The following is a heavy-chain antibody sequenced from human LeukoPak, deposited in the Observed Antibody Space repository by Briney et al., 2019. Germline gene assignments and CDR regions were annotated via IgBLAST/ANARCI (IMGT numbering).Heavy chain of an antibody. CDR1: GFTFSSYA. CDR2: TSYDGRNN. Sequence: GGSLRLSCAASGFTFSSYAMSWVRQAPGKGLQWVAVTSYDGRNNDYAGSVKGRFTISRDNSKNTVYLQMNSLTPEDTAVYYCARVTGGSSYSFDNWGQGTRVIVSS. J-gene: IGHJ4*02. CDR3: ARVTGGSSYSFDN. D-gene: IGHD1-1*01. V-gene: IGHV3-30*04.